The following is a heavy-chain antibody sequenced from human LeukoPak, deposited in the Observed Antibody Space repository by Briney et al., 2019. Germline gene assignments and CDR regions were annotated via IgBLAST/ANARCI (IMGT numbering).Heavy chain of an antibody. V-gene: IGHV4-4*07. J-gene: IGHJ6*02. CDR3: ARDPPGVRGVISYYGMDV. CDR1: GGSISSYY. Sequence: SETLSLTCTVSGGSISSYYWSWIRQPAGKGLEWIGRIYTSGSTNYNPCLKSRVTMSVDTSKNQFSLKLSSVTAADTAVYYCARDPPGVRGVISYYGMDVWGQGTTVTVSS. D-gene: IGHD3-10*01. CDR2: IYTSGST.